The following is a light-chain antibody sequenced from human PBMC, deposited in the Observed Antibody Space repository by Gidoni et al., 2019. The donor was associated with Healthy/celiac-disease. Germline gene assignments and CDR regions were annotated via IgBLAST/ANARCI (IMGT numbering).Light chain of an antibody. V-gene: IGKV1-39*01. CDR1: QSIATY. Sequence: DIQLTQSPSSLSVSVGDNITISCRAGQSIATYLNWYQQRPGQAPKLLIHSASTWQGGVPPRFSGSGSGTDFTLTISSLQPGDVATYYCQQTFITPYTFGQGTNLEIK. CDR3: QQTFITPYT. J-gene: IGKJ2*01. CDR2: SAS.